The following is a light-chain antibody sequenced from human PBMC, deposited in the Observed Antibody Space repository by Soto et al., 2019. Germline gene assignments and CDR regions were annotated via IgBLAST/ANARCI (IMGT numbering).Light chain of an antibody. V-gene: IGKV1-39*01. CDR3: QQTYSIPWT. CDR1: QSITNS. CDR2: AAS. J-gene: IGKJ1*01. Sequence: DIQMTQSPSFLSASVGDRVSITCRASQSITNSLIWFQQEPGKAPNLLIYAASRLQSGVPSRFSGSGSGTDFTLTISSLQPEDFATYYCQQTYSIPWTFGQGTKVEIK.